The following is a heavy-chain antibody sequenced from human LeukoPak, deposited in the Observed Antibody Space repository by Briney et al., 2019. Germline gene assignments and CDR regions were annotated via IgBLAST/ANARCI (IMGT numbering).Heavy chain of an antibody. J-gene: IGHJ4*02. Sequence: SETLSLTCAVHGGSFSGYYWSWIRQPPGKGLEWIGEINHSGSTNYNPSLKSRVTISVDTSKNQFSLKLSSVTAADTAVYYCARGGGDFYFDYWGQGTLVTVSS. CDR1: GGSFSGYY. CDR2: INHSGST. D-gene: IGHD3-3*01. V-gene: IGHV4-34*01. CDR3: ARGGGDFYFDY.